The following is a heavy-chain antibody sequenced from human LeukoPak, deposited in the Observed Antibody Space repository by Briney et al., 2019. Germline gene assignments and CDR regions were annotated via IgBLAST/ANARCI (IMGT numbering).Heavy chain of an antibody. CDR2: IYYSGNT. V-gene: IGHV4-39*01. D-gene: IGHD1-26*01. J-gene: IGHJ3*01. Sequence: SETLSLTCTVSGGSISSSNYYWGWIRQPPWKGLEWIGSIYYSGNTYYNPSLKGRVTISVDTSKNQFSLKLTSVTAADTAVYYCAHFKGGSFDFWGQGTMVTVSS. CDR1: GGSISSSNYY. CDR3: AHFKGGSFDF.